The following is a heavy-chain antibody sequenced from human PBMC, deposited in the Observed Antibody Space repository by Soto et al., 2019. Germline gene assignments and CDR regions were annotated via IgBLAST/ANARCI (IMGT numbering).Heavy chain of an antibody. CDR2: IIPIVDVA. CDR1: GGFLSSFA. CDR3: ARGASSPWFYFEH. D-gene: IGHD6-13*01. V-gene: IGHV1-69*04. J-gene: IGHJ4*02. Sequence: QVQMEQSGPEVRKPGSSLKVSCKPSGGFLSSFAINWVRQGPGQGLEWMGRIIPIVDVANSAQRFQDRITFTADKPAGTPYMQLSSPRPDNTPVYYWARGASSPWFYFEHWGLGSLVTVSS.